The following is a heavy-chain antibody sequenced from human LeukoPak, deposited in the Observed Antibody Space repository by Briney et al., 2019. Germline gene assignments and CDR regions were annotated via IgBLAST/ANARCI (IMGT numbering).Heavy chain of an antibody. CDR1: GDSVSSNSAA. V-gene: IGHV6-1*01. Sequence: SQTLSLTCAISGDSVSSNSAAWYWIRQSPSRGLEWLGRTYYRSKWYDDYAVSVRSRITINPDTSKNQFSLQLKSVTPEDTAVYYCARAIRPYSGYDYWGQGTPVTVSS. D-gene: IGHD5-12*01. J-gene: IGHJ4*02. CDR2: TYYRSKWYD. CDR3: ARAIRPYSGYDY.